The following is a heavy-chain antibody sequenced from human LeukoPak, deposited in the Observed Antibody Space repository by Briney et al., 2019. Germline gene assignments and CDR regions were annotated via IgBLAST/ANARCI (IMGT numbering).Heavy chain of an antibody. D-gene: IGHD3-16*01. CDR1: GFTFSDYD. Sequence: GGSLRLSCSASGFTFSDYDMNWVRQAPGKGLEWVSSISGLSSYAYYGESVKGRFSISRDNAKNSLYLQMNSLGAEDTATYYCGRAFPPLRTSSAGDLWGQGILVTVSS. CDR2: ISGLSSYA. CDR3: GRAFPPLRTSSAGDL. J-gene: IGHJ4*02. V-gene: IGHV3-21*01.